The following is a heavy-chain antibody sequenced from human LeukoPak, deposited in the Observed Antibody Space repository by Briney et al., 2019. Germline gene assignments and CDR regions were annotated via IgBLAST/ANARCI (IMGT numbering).Heavy chain of an antibody. V-gene: IGHV1-18*01. J-gene: IGHJ5*02. CDR3: ARGDKKENLSGPSGYFDP. CDR1: GYTFTSYG. CDR2: ISAYNGNT. Sequence: ASVKVSCKASGYTFTSYGISWVRQAPGQGLEWMGWISAYNGNTNYAQKLQGRVTMTTDTSTSTAYMELRSLRSDDTAVYYCARGDKKENLSGPSGYFDPWGQGTLVTVSS. D-gene: IGHD3-10*01.